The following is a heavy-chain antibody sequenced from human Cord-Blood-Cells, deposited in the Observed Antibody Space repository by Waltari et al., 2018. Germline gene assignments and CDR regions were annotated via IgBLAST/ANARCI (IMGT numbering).Heavy chain of an antibody. D-gene: IGHD4-17*01. CDR3: ARGRDYGGNVCYGMDV. J-gene: IGHJ6*02. V-gene: IGHV4-34*01. CDR1: GGSFSGYY. CDR2: INHSGST. Sequence: QVQLQQWGAGLLKPSETLSLTCAVYGGSFSGYYWSWIRQPPGKGLEWIGEINHSGSTNYNPSLKGRVTISVDTSKNQFSLKLSSVTAADTAVYYCARGRDYGGNVCYGMDVWGQGTTVTVSS.